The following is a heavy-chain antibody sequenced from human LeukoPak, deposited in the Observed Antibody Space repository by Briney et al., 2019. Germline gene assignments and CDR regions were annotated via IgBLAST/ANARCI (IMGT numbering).Heavy chain of an antibody. CDR1: GFTFSSYV. J-gene: IGHJ4*02. Sequence: PGGSLRLSRAASGFTFSSYVMSWVRQAPGKGLDWVSVISGSGGTTYYADSVKGRFTISRDNSKNTLYLQMNSLRAEDTAIYYCAKDSSTTVTTKGGPRRSFDYWGLGTLVTVSS. V-gene: IGHV3-23*01. CDR3: AKDSSTTVTTKGGPRRSFDY. CDR2: ISGSGGTT. D-gene: IGHD4-17*01.